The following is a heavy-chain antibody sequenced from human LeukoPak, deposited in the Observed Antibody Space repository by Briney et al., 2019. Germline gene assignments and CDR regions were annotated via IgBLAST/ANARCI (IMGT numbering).Heavy chain of an antibody. V-gene: IGHV4-38-2*01. J-gene: IGHJ4*02. CDR3: ARGGEDDYGDLYYLDY. CDR1: GYSFSSGYY. Sequence: SETLSLTCAVSGYSFSSGYYWGWTRQPPGKGLEWIGSIYHSGSTYYNPSLKSRVTISVDTSKTQSSLKLSSVTAADTAVYYCARGGEDDYGDLYYLDYWGQGTLVTVSS. D-gene: IGHD4-17*01. CDR2: IYHSGST.